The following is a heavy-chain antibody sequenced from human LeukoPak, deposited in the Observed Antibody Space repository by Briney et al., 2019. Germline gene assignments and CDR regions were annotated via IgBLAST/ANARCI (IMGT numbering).Heavy chain of an antibody. CDR3: ARDLSSTPHWELDY. D-gene: IGHD1-26*01. V-gene: IGHV1-2*06. CDR1: GYTFTGYH. J-gene: IGHJ4*02. CDR2: ITPDNGDT. Sequence: ASVKVSCKASGYTFTGYHLHWVRQDPGQGLEWMGRITPDNGDTNYAQHFQGRVTMTRDTSISTVYMGLSSLTSDDTAVYYCARDLSSTPHWELDYWGQGTLVTVSS.